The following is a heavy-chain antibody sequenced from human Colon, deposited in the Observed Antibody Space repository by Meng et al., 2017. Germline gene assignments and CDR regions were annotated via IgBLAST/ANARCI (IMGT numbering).Heavy chain of an antibody. CDR3: ARSFGSGYQTN. J-gene: IGHJ4*02. D-gene: IGHD3-22*01. CDR1: GASISSGSYY. Sequence: SETLSLTCSVTGASISSGSYYWNWIRQPAGKGLEWIGRTYTSGSTNYNPSPQSRVTISLDTSKNQISLNLTSLTAADTAVYYCARSFGSGYQTNWGQGTQVTVSS. CDR2: TYTSGST. V-gene: IGHV4-61*02.